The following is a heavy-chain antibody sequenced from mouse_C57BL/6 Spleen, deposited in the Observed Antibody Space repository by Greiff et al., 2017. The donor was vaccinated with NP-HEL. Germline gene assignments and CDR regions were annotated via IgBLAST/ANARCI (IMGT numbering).Heavy chain of an antibody. Sequence: EVQLQQSGPELVKPGASVKISCKASGYSFTDYNMNWVKQSNGKSLEWIGVINPNYGTTSYNQKFKGKATLTVDQSSSTAYMQLNSLTSEDSAVYYSARSLDSYGSSYDYAMDYCGQGTSVTVSS. J-gene: IGHJ4*01. CDR1: GYSFTDYN. D-gene: IGHD1-1*01. V-gene: IGHV1-39*01. CDR3: ARSLDSYGSSYDYAMDY. CDR2: INPNYGTT.